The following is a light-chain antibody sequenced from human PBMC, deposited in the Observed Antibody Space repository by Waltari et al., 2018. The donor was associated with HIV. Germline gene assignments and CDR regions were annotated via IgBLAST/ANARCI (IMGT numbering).Light chain of an antibody. Sequence: QSVLTQPPSASGTPGRRATISCSGSCSNIVRSYIYWYPQPPGTAPKLLIYGRNQRPSGVPDRFSGSKSGTSASLAISGLRSEDEADYYCAAWDDSLSGRVFGGGTKLTVL. V-gene: IGLV1-47*01. CDR1: CSNIVRSY. CDR2: GRN. J-gene: IGLJ3*02. CDR3: AAWDDSLSGRV.